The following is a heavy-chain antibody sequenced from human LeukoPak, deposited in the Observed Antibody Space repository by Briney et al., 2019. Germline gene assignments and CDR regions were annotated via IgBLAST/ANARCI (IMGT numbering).Heavy chain of an antibody. CDR2: ISSSSSYI. CDR1: GFTFSSYT. CDR3: ASLSIGYYAFDI. J-gene: IGHJ3*02. V-gene: IGHV3-21*01. Sequence: GGSLRLSCAASGFTFSSYTMNWVRQAPGKGLEWVSSISSSSSYIYYADSVRGRFTISRDNAKNSLYLQMNSLRDEDTAVYYCASLSIGYYAFDIWAQGTMVTVSS. D-gene: IGHD6-25*01.